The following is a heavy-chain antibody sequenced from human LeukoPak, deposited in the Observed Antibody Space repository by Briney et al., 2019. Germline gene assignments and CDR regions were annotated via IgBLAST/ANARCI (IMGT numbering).Heavy chain of an antibody. Sequence: QPGGSLRLSCAASGFTFSSYAMSWVRQAPGKGLEWVSDISAGGSTYYADSVKGRFTISRDNSKNTLYLQMNSLRAEDTGVYYCAKRGQYYYDSSGYYYQDWGQGTLVIVSS. CDR2: ISAGGST. J-gene: IGHJ4*02. V-gene: IGHV3-23*01. D-gene: IGHD3-22*01. CDR1: GFTFSSYA. CDR3: AKRGQYYYDSSGYYYQD.